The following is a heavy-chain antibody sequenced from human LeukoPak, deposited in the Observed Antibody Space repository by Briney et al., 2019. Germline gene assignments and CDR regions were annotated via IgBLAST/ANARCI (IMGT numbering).Heavy chain of an antibody. D-gene: IGHD2-15*01. CDR1: GGSVSSGSYY. CDR2: IYTSGST. Sequence: SETLSLTCTVSGGSVSSGSYYWSWIRQPAGKGLEWIGRIYTSGSTHYNPSLKSRVTISLDTSKNQFSLNLSSVTAADTAVYYCARHSWVNGYFDYWGQGTLVTVSS. CDR3: ARHSWVNGYFDY. V-gene: IGHV4-61*02. J-gene: IGHJ4*02.